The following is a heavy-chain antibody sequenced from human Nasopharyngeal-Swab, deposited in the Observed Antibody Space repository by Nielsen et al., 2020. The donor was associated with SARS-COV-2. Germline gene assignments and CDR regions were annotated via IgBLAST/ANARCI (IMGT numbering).Heavy chain of an antibody. CDR3: ARDWIAQAFDI. J-gene: IGHJ3*02. V-gene: IGHV3-11*04. CDR1: GFTFSDYY. D-gene: IGHD2-2*03. Sequence: GESLKISCAASGFTFSDYYMIWIRQAPGKGLEWVSYISSSGSTIYYADSVKGRFTISRDNAKNSLYLQMNSLRAEDTAVYYCARDWIAQAFDIWGQGTMVTVSS. CDR2: ISSSGSTI.